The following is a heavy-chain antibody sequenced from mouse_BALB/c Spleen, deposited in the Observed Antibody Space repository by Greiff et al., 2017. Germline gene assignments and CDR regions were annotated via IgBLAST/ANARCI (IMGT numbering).Heavy chain of an antibody. V-gene: IGHV2-4-1*01. Sequence: QVHVKQSGPGLVQPSQSLSITCTVSGFSLTSYGVHWVRQSPGKGLEWLGVIWSGGSTDYNASFISRLSISKDNSKSQVFFKMNSLQADDTAIYYCARNLGYYGSSLLAYWGQGTLVTVSA. J-gene: IGHJ3*01. CDR2: IWSGGST. CDR3: ARNLGYYGSSLLAY. D-gene: IGHD1-1*01. CDR1: GFSLTSYG.